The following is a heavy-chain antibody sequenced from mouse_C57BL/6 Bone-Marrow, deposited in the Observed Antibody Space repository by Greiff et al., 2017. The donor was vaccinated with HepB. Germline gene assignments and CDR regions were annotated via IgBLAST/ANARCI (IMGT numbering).Heavy chain of an antibody. D-gene: IGHD2-4*01. J-gene: IGHJ4*01. V-gene: IGHV5-6-5*01. CDR1: GFTFSSYA. CDR3: ARGGITTSYAMDY. CDR2: ISSGGST. Sequence: DVKLVESGGGLVKPGGSLKLSCAASGFTFSSYAMSWVRQTPEKRLEWVAFISSGGSTYYTDSVKGRFTISRDNARNILYLQMSSLRSEDTAMYYCARGGITTSYAMDYWGQGTSVTVSS.